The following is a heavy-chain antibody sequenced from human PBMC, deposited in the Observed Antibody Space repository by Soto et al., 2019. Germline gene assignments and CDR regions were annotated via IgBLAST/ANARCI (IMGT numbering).Heavy chain of an antibody. CDR2: IDSDGSII. CDR1: GFTFSTYW. V-gene: IGHV3-74*01. CDR3: AKVPARPSLYYFDY. J-gene: IGHJ4*02. Sequence: GGSLRLSCAASGFTFSTYWMHWVRQIPGKGLVWVSHIDSDGSIINYADSVKGRFTISRDNSKNTLYLQMNSLRAEDTAVYYCAKVPARPSLYYFDYWGQGTLVTVSS.